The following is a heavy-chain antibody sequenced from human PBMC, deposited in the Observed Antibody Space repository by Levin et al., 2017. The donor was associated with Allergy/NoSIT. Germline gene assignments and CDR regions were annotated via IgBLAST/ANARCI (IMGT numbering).Heavy chain of an antibody. D-gene: IGHD6-13*01. J-gene: IGHJ4*02. CDR3: ARGYSSSATRDY. Sequence: ASVKVSCKASGGTFSSYAISWVRQAPGQGLEWMGGIIPIFGTANYAQKFQGRVTITADESTSTAYMELSSLRSEDTAVYYCARGYSSSATRDYWGQGTLVTVSS. V-gene: IGHV1-69*13. CDR2: IIPIFGTA. CDR1: GGTFSSYA.